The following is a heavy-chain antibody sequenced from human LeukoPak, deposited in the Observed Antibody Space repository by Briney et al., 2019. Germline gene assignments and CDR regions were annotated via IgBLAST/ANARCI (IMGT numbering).Heavy chain of an antibody. CDR2: IYTSGST. J-gene: IGHJ6*03. D-gene: IGHD6-13*01. Sequence: PSETLSLTCTVSGGSISSYYWSWIRQPAGKGLEWIGRIYTSGSTNYNPSLKSRVTISVDKSKNQFSLKLSSVTAADTAVYYCARAYSSTQGAYYYYMDVWGKGTTVTVSS. CDR1: GGSISSYY. CDR3: ARAYSSTQGAYYYYMDV. V-gene: IGHV4-4*07.